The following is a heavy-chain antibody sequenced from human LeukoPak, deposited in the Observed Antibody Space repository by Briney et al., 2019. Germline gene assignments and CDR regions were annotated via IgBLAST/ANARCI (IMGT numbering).Heavy chain of an antibody. J-gene: IGHJ4*02. V-gene: IGHV3-23*01. CDR3: AKGYCSSTSCYARFDY. Sequence: GGSLRLSCAASGFTFSSYAMSWVRQAPGKGLEWVSTISDSGGSTYYADSVKGRFTISRDNSKNTLYLQMNSLRAEDTAVYYCAKGYCSSTSCYARFDYWGQGTLVTVSS. CDR2: ISDSGGST. D-gene: IGHD2-2*01. CDR1: GFTFSSYA.